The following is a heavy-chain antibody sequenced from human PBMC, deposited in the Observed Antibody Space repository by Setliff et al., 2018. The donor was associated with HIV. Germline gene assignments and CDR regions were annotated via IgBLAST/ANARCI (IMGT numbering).Heavy chain of an antibody. CDR2: INHSGST. Sequence: NPSETLSLTCAVYGESFSGYYWNWIRQPPGKGLEWIGEINHSGSTKYNPSLKSRVTISVDTSKKQFPLKLSSVTAADTAVYYCARQGGYSGYGFYYYYYYMDVWGKGTTVTVSS. D-gene: IGHD5-12*01. J-gene: IGHJ6*03. V-gene: IGHV4-34*01. CDR3: ARQGGYSGYGFYYYYYYMDV. CDR1: GESFSGYY.